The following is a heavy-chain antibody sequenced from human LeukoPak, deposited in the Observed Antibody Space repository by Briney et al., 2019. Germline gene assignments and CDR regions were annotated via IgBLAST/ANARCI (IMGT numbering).Heavy chain of an antibody. Sequence: PGGSLRLSCAGSGFTLSSDLVHWVRQVPGKGLVWVTRISRESDGSGTNYADSVKGRFSISRDRATNTVHLQMNSLRAEDTAVYYCAKDTVASSFDHWGQGTLVTVSS. CDR1: GFTLSSDL. D-gene: IGHD5-12*01. J-gene: IGHJ4*02. V-gene: IGHV3-74*01. CDR3: AKDTVASSFDH. CDR2: ISRESDGSGT.